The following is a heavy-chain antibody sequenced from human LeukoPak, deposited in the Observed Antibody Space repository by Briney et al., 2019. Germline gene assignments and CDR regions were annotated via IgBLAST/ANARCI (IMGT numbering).Heavy chain of an antibody. D-gene: IGHD4-17*01. V-gene: IGHV4-59*08. J-gene: IGHJ4*02. Sequence: SETLSLTCTVSVGSMSGYYWSWIRQPPGKGLEWIGYIYYSGSTNYNPSLKRRVTISEDRSMNQFSLKLSSVTAADTAVYYCTRHQSDYGDYHAHWGQGTLVTVSS. CDR1: VGSMSGYY. CDR3: TRHQSDYGDYHAH. CDR2: IYYSGST.